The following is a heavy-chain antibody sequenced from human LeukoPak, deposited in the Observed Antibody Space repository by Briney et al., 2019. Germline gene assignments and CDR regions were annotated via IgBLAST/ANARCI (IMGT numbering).Heavy chain of an antibody. D-gene: IGHD6-6*01. J-gene: IGHJ4*02. CDR1: GGSFSGYY. CDR3: ARSRASTFDY. Sequence: SETLSLTCAVYGGSFSGYYWSWIRQPPGKGLEWIGYIYYSGSTNYNPSLKSRVTISVDTSKNQFSLKLSSVTAADTAVYYCARSRASTFDYWGQGTLVTVSS. CDR2: IYYSGST. V-gene: IGHV4-59*01.